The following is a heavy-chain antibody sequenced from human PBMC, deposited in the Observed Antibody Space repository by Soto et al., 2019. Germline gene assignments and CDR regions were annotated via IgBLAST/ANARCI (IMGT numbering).Heavy chain of an antibody. D-gene: IGHD2-15*01. CDR3: ARDAPEYCSGGSGHSGWFAP. Sequence: GGSLKLSCAAPGFTFSSYWMSWVRQAPGKGLEWVANIKQDGSEKYYVDSVKGRFTISRDNAKNSLYLQMNSLRAEDTAVYYCARDAPEYCSGGSGHSGWFAPPGQGALVTVSS. CDR2: IKQDGSEK. CDR1: GFTFSSYW. J-gene: IGHJ5*02. V-gene: IGHV3-7*05.